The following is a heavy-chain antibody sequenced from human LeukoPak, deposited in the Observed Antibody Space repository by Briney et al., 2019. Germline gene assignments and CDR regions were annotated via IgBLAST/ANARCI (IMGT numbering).Heavy chain of an antibody. Sequence: SVKVSCKASGGTFSSYTISWVRQAPGQGLEWMGRIIPILGIANYAQKFQGRVTITADKSTSTAYMELSSLRSEDTAVYYCARGNPLSIVGYDRRFDYWGQGTLVTVSS. CDR1: GGTFSSYT. J-gene: IGHJ4*02. CDR3: ARGNPLSIVGYDRRFDY. CDR2: IIPILGIA. D-gene: IGHD1-26*01. V-gene: IGHV1-69*02.